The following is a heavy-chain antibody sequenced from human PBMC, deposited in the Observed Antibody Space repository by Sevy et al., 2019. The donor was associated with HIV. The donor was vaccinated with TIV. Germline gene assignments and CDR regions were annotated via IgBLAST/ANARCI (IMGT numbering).Heavy chain of an antibody. D-gene: IGHD4-17*01. V-gene: IGHV1-18*01. J-gene: IGHJ6*02. Sequence: ASVKVSCKGSGYTFANYGIRWVRQAPGQGLEWMGWISAYNGNRNYVQKFQGRVTMTTDTSTNTAYMELRSLTSDDTAVYYCARDVTVTTTARYGLDIWGQGTTVTVSS. CDR3: ARDVTVTTTARYGLDI. CDR2: ISAYNGNR. CDR1: GYTFANYG.